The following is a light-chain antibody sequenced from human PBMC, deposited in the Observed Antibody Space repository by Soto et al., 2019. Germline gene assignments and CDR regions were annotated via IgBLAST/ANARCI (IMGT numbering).Light chain of an antibody. J-gene: IGKJ1*01. Sequence: EIVLTQSPGTVSLSPGERATLSCRASQTISSSYLAWYQQKPGQTPRLLIYGASSRATGIPDRFSGSGSGTDCTLTISRLEPEDFAVYYCQQYGSSPYWTFGQGTKVEIK. CDR2: GAS. V-gene: IGKV3-20*01. CDR3: QQYGSSPYWT. CDR1: QTISSSY.